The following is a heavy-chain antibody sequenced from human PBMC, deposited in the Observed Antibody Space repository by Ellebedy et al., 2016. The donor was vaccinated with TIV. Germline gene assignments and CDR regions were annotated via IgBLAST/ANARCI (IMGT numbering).Heavy chain of an antibody. CDR2: VWRDGST. J-gene: IGHJ3*02. V-gene: IGHV4-4*02. CDR3: ARDMINGAIDI. CDR1: GESVTSGRW. D-gene: IGHD3-16*01. Sequence: GSLRLSCSVSGESVTSGRWWNWVRQAPGKGLEWVGEVWRDGSTNNNPSLRSRVIMSIDKSKNEVSLKVTSVTAADTAVYYCARDMINGAIDIWGPGKLVIVSS.